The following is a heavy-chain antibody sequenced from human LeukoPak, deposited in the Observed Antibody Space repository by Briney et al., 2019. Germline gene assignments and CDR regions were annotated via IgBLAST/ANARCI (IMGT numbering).Heavy chain of an antibody. CDR3: FGNYYGMDV. CDR1: GGTFSSYT. CDR2: IIPILGKP. J-gene: IGHJ6*02. V-gene: IGHV1-69*02. D-gene: IGHD1-14*01. Sequence: GASVKVSCKASGGTFSSYTITWVRQAPGPGLEWMGRIIPILGKPNYVQKFQGRVTITADKSTSTAYMELSSLRSEDTAVYYCFGNYYGMDVWGQGTTVTVSS.